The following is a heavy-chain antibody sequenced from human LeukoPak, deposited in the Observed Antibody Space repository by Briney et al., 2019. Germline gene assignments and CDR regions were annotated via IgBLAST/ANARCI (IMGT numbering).Heavy chain of an antibody. CDR1: GYSISSGYY. Sequence: SETLSLTCAVSGYSISSGYYWGWIRQPPGKGLEWIGSIYHSGSTYYNPPLKSRVTISVDTSKNQFSLKLSSVTAADTAVYYCARQVDSSSWLDYWGQGTLVTVSS. CDR2: IYHSGST. D-gene: IGHD6-13*01. CDR3: ARQVDSSSWLDY. J-gene: IGHJ4*02. V-gene: IGHV4-38-2*01.